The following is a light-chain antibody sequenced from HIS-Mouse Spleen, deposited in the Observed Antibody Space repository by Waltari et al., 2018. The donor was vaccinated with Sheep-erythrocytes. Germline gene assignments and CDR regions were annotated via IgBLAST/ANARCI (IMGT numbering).Light chain of an antibody. Sequence: SSELTQPPSVSVSPGQTASITCSGDKLGDNYACWYQQKPGQSPVLVIDQASKRPSGIPQRFSGSNSGNTATLTISGTQAMDEADYYCQAWDSSTVVFGGGTKLTVL. CDR1: KLGDNY. V-gene: IGLV3-1*01. CDR3: QAWDSSTVV. J-gene: IGLJ2*01. CDR2: QAS.